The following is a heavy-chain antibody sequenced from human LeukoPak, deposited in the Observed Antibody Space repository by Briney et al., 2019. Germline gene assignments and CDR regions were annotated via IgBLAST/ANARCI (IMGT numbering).Heavy chain of an antibody. CDR2: IIPIFGTA. J-gene: IGHJ4*02. Sequence: SVKVSCKASGGIFSSYAISWVRQAPGQGLEWMGGIIPIFGTANYAQKFQGRVTITADKSTSTAYMELSSLRSEDTAVYYCAGAPMVRGVIITQNYFDYWGQGTLVTVSS. CDR3: AGAPMVRGVIITQNYFDY. CDR1: GGIFSSYA. V-gene: IGHV1-69*06. D-gene: IGHD3-10*01.